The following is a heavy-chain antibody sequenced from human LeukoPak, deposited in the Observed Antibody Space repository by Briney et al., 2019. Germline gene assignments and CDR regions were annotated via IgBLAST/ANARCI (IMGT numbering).Heavy chain of an antibody. Sequence: GGSLRLSCAASGFTFSSYGMHWVRQAPGKGLEWVAVISYDGSNKYYADSVKGRFTISRDNSKNTLYLQMNSLRAEDTAVYYCARETFGEFAYYFDYWGQGTLVTVSS. D-gene: IGHD3-10*01. CDR2: ISYDGSNK. CDR3: ARETFGEFAYYFDY. CDR1: GFTFSSYG. V-gene: IGHV3-30*03. J-gene: IGHJ4*02.